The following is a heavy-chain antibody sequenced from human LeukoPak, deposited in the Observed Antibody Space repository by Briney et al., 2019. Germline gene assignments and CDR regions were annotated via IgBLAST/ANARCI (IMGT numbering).Heavy chain of an antibody. D-gene: IGHD4-17*01. J-gene: IGHJ3*02. CDR3: ARTYGNDASVI. V-gene: IGHV1-18*01. Sequence: ASVKVSCKASGYTFTSYGIRWVRQAPGQGLEWMGWIRAYNGNTNYAQKLQGRVTMTTDTSTSTAYKELRSLRSDDTAVYYCARTYGNDASVIWGLGTMVTVSS. CDR1: GYTFTSYG. CDR2: IRAYNGNT.